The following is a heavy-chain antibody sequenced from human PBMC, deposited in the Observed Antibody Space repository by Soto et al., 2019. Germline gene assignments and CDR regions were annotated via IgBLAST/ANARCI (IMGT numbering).Heavy chain of an antibody. D-gene: IGHD4-17*01. J-gene: IGHJ4*02. CDR2: IYYGGNT. V-gene: IGHV4-39*01. Sequence: SETLSLTCTVSGDSISTSSYSWGWIRQPPGKGLEWIGNIYYGGNTYYNPSLKSRVIMSVDTSRNQFSLKLSSVTAADTAVYHCARQVRYYATETFYIDYWGRGTLVTVSS. CDR1: GDSISTSSYS. CDR3: ARQVRYYATETFYIDY.